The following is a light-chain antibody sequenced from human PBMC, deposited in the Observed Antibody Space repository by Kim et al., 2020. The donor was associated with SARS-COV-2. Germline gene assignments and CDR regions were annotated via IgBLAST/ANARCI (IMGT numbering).Light chain of an antibody. Sequence: QSALTQPASVSGSPGQSITVSCTGTSSDIGGPNYASWYQQLPSKVLKLILYVVTNRASVVSDRFSVSKSGNTASLTISGFQTDDSADYYCSSYSSASTPVFGTGTKVTFL. CDR2: VVT. V-gene: IGLV2-14*03. J-gene: IGLJ1*01. CDR1: SSDIGGPNY. CDR3: SSYSSASTPV.